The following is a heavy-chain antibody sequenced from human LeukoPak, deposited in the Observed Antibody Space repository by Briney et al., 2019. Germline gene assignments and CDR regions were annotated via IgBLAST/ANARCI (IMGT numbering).Heavy chain of an antibody. V-gene: IGHV3-72*01. Sequence: GGSLRLSCAASGFTFSDHYMDWLRQAPGKGLEWVGRITNKANTYTEYAASVKGRFTISGDDSKNTLYLQMNGLKTEDTAVYYCARGKYYYGSGSYIDAFGIWGQGTMATVSS. D-gene: IGHD3-10*01. CDR1: GFTFSDHY. CDR3: ARGKYYYGSGSYIDAFGI. J-gene: IGHJ3*02. CDR2: ITNKANTYT.